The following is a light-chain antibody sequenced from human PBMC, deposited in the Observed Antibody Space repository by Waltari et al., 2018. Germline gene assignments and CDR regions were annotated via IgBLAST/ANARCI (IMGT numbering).Light chain of an antibody. CDR1: SSDVGGYHY. CDR3: TSYTSSSTYV. J-gene: IGLJ1*01. V-gene: IGLV2-14*03. Sequence: QSALTQPASVSGSPGQSITISCTRTSSDVGGYHYHSWYQHHPGKAPKLMIYDVNKRPAGVSDRFSGSKSGNTASLTISGLQTEDEADYYCTSYTSSSTYVFEIGTKVTVL. CDR2: DVN.